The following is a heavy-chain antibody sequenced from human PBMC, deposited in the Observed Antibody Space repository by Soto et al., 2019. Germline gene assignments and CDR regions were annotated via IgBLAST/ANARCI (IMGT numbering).Heavy chain of an antibody. Sequence: EALSLTSLVFGGSRIINQRSWIRQPPGKGLEWIGYIYYNGSTYYKSSLKSRVTISVDTSKNQLSLKLSSVTAADTAVYYCPRGARYSSNFDYWGQGTLVTVSS. J-gene: IGHJ4*02. CDR3: PRGARYSSNFDY. D-gene: IGHD6-13*01. V-gene: IGHV4-59*01. CDR2: IYYNGST. CDR1: GGSRIINQ.